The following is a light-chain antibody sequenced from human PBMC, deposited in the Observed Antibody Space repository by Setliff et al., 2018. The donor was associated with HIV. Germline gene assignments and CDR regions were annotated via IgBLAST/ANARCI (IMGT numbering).Light chain of an antibody. CDR3: QQYNAYPWT. J-gene: IGKJ1*01. CDR2: KAS. V-gene: IGKV1-5*03. Sequence: DIQMTQSPSTLSASVGDRVAITCRANRSISDYLAWYQQKPGRAPKLLIYKASNLESGVPSRFSGSGFGTQFTFTISSLQPDDFATYYCQQYNAYPWTFGQGTKV. CDR1: RSISDY.